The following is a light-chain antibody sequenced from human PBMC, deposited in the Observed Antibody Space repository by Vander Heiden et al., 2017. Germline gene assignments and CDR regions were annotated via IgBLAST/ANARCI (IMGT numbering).Light chain of an antibody. Sequence: EIVLTQSPATLSLSPGERATLSCRASESVRSYVAWYQKKPGQAPSLLIYDASNRATGIPARFSGSGSGTEFTLTVSSLEPDDFAVYYCQQRIDWPYTFGQGTKLEIK. CDR1: ESVRSY. CDR2: DAS. CDR3: QQRIDWPYT. J-gene: IGKJ2*01. V-gene: IGKV3-11*01.